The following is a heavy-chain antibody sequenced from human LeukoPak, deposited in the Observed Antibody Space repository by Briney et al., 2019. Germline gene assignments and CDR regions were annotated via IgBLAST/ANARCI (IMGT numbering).Heavy chain of an antibody. CDR3: ATRPASETYFAVFDY. J-gene: IGHJ4*02. V-gene: IGHV3-23*01. CDR1: GFTFSSYA. D-gene: IGHD1-26*01. CDR2: ISGSDSST. Sequence: GGSLRLSCAASGFTFSSYAMSWVRQVPGKGLEWVSGISGSDSSTYYADSADSVKGRFTISRDNSKNTLYLQMNSLRAEDTAVYFCATRPASETYFAVFDYWGQGTLVTVSS.